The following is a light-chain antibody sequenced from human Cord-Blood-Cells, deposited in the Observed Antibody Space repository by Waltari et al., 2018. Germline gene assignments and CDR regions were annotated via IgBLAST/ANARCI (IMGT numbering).Light chain of an antibody. Sequence: EIVMTQSPATLSVSPGERATLSCRASQSVSSNLAWYQHKPGQAPRLLIYGASTRATGIPARFSVSGSGTEFTLTISSLQSEDFADYYCQQYNNWWTFGQGTKVEIK. CDR3: QQYNNWWT. CDR2: GAS. CDR1: QSVSSN. J-gene: IGKJ1*01. V-gene: IGKV3-15*01.